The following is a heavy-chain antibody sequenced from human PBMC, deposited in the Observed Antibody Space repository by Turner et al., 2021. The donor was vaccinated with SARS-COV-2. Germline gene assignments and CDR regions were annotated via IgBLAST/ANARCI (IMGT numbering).Heavy chain of an antibody. Sequence: QVQLQESGPGLVKPSETLSLTCTVSGGSISSYYWSWIRQPPGKGLEWIGDIYYSGSTNYNPSLKSRVTMSVDTSKNQFSLKLSSVTAADTAVYYCARDYGGNSNYFDYWGQGTLVTVSS. D-gene: IGHD2-21*02. J-gene: IGHJ4*02. CDR1: GGSISSYY. CDR3: ARDYGGNSNYFDY. CDR2: IYYSGST. V-gene: IGHV4-59*01.